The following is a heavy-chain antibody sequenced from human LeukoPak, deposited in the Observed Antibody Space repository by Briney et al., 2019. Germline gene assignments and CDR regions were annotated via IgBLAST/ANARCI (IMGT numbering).Heavy chain of an antibody. CDR2: IYTSGST. CDR3: ARRQYSGYVDY. D-gene: IGHD5-12*01. CDR1: GGSISSYY. V-gene: IGHV4-4*09. Sequence: SETLSLTCTVSGGSISSYYWSWIRQPPGKGLEWIGYIYTSGSTNYNPSLKSRVTISVDTSKNQFSLKLSSVTAADMAVYYCARRQYSGYVDYWGQGTLVTVSS. J-gene: IGHJ4*02.